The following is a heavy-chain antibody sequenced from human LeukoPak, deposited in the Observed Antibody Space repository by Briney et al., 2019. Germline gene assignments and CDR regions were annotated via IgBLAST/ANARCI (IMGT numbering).Heavy chain of an antibody. D-gene: IGHD1-1*01. Sequence: TGGSLRLSCAASGFTFSNYIMNWVRQAPGKGLEWVSSISSSSSDIYYADSVKGRFTISRDNAKNSLYLRMNSLRAEDTAVYYCARDSASSTGPGYWGQGTLVTVSS. J-gene: IGHJ4*02. CDR3: ARDSASSTGPGY. V-gene: IGHV3-21*01. CDR1: GFTFSNYI. CDR2: ISSSSSDI.